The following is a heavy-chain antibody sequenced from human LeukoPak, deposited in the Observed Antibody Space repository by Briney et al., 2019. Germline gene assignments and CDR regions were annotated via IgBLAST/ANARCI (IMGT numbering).Heavy chain of an antibody. Sequence: GGSLRLSCAASGFTVSSNYMSWVRQAPGKGLEWVSVIYSGGSTYYADSVKGRFTISRDNSKNTLYLQMNGLRAEDTAVYYCARILAARSRCMDVWGQGTTVTVSS. J-gene: IGHJ6*02. V-gene: IGHV3-66*01. CDR3: ARILAARSRCMDV. CDR2: IYSGGST. D-gene: IGHD6-6*01. CDR1: GFTVSSNY.